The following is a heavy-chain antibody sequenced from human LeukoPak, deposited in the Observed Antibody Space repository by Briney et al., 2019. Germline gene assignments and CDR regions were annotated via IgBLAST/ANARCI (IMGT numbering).Heavy chain of an antibody. V-gene: IGHV4-34*01. CDR2: INHSGST. CDR3: ARARYSGYDLRY. CDR1: GDSITGYY. D-gene: IGHD5-12*01. Sequence: SETLSLTCSVSGDSITGYYWSWIRQPPGKGLEWIGEINHSGSTNYNPSLKSRVTISVDTSKNQFSLKLSSVTAADTAVYYCARARYSGYDLRYWGQGTLVTVSS. J-gene: IGHJ4*02.